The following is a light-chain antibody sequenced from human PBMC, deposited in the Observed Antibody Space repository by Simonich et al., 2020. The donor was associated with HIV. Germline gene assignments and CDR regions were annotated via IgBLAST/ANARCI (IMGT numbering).Light chain of an antibody. V-gene: IGKV2-28*01. CDR3: MQALQTPFT. CDR2: LGS. J-gene: IGKJ3*01. Sequence: DIVMTQSPLSLPVTPGEPASISSRSSQSLLHRKGYNYLHWYLQKPGPSPQLLIYLGSNRASGVPDRFSGSGSGTDFTLKISRVEAEDVGIYYCMQALQTPFTFGPGTKVDIK. CDR1: QSLLHRKGYNY.